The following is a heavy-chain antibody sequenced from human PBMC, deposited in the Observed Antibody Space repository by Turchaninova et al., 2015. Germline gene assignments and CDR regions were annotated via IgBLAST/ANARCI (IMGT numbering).Heavy chain of an antibody. Sequence: QITLKESGPTLVKPTQTLTLTCTFSGFSLTSSAVGVGWIRQPPGKALEWLALFYWGDEKRYSPSLKSRLTIIRDTSRNQVVLTMTNVDPVDTATYSCARTSTVTTWKAFDYWGQGILVTVSS. J-gene: IGHJ4*02. CDR1: GFSLTSSAVG. D-gene: IGHD4-17*01. CDR3: ARTSTVTTWKAFDY. CDR2: FYWGDEK. V-gene: IGHV2-5*02.